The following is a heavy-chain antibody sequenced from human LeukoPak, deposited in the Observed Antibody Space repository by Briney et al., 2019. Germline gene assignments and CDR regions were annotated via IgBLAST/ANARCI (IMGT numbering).Heavy chain of an antibody. CDR2: ISGSSSFI. Sequence: PGGSLRLSCTVSGSTFSHDAMNWVRQAPGKGLEWVASISGSSSFIHYADSLKGRLTISRDNAKNSLYLQMNSLRAEDTALYYCARVMTTSLRSFDYWGQGTLVTVSS. CDR3: ARVMTTSLRSFDY. V-gene: IGHV3-21*04. CDR1: GSTFSHDA. J-gene: IGHJ4*02. D-gene: IGHD4-11*01.